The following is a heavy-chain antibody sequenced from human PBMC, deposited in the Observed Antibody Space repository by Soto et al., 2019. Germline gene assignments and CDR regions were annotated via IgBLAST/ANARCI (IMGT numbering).Heavy chain of an antibody. V-gene: IGHV4-59*08. D-gene: IGHD2-15*01. CDR3: VRHATDRHGNAEDWYFDL. J-gene: IGHJ2*01. CDR2: MYNSEDT. Sequence: QVQLQESGPGLVRPSETLSLTCTVSAASISSYYWTWIRQPPGKGLEWIGHMYNSEDTKYNPSLKSRVTMSVDTSKNQFSLNLRSVTAADTAIYYCVRHATDRHGNAEDWYFDLWGRGTLVTVSS. CDR1: AASISSYY.